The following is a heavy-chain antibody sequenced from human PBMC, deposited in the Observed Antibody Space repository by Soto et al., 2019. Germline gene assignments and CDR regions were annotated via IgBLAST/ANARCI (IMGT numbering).Heavy chain of an antibody. CDR1: GFTFDDYA. CDR2: ISWNSGSI. V-gene: IGHV3-9*01. Sequence: PGGSLRLSCAASGFTFDDYAMHWVRQAPGKGLEWVSGISWNSGSIGYADSVKGRFTISRDNAKNSLYLQMNSLRAEDTALYYCAKDGSGEHYYYYYMDVWGKGTTVTVSS. D-gene: IGHD3-10*01. J-gene: IGHJ6*03. CDR3: AKDGSGEHYYYYYMDV.